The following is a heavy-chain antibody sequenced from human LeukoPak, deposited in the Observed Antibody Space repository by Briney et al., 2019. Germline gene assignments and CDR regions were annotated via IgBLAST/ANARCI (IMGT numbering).Heavy chain of an antibody. CDR3: ARDPGSFHSWGHFDY. CDR1: GFSFTTYG. Sequence: ASGKVSCKTSGFSFTTYGISWLRQAPGQGPEWMGWISGDNGKTNYARKVQDRVTLTTDRSTSTAHMELRSLTSHDTAIYYCARDPGSFHSWGHFDYWGQGTLITVSS. J-gene: IGHJ4*02. CDR2: ISGDNGKT. D-gene: IGHD1-26*01. V-gene: IGHV1-18*01.